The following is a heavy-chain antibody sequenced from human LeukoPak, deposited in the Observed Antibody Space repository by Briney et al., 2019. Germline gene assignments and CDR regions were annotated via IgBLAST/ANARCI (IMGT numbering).Heavy chain of an antibody. V-gene: IGHV3-48*03. CDR3: ARASGLSYMGV. D-gene: IGHD3-16*02. Sequence: GGSLRLSCAASGFTFSSYEMNWVRQAPGKGLEWVSYISNSGSSIYYADSVKGRFTISRDNAKNALYLQMNSLRAEDTAVYYCARASGLSYMGVWGRGTTVTVSS. CDR1: GFTFSSYE. J-gene: IGHJ6*03. CDR2: ISNSGSSI.